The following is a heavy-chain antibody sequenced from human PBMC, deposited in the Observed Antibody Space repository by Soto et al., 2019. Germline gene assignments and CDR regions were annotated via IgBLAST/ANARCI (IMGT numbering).Heavy chain of an antibody. J-gene: IGHJ4*02. Sequence: SLRLSCAASGFTFRTYAMTWVRQAPGKGLEWVSSINDNGHSTYFADSVKGRFTISRDNSKNTLYLQMNSLRAEDTAVYYCAKGGGLVPAATTYYFDYWGQGTLVTVSS. D-gene: IGHD2-2*01. V-gene: IGHV3-23*01. CDR2: INDNGHST. CDR1: GFTFRTYA. CDR3: AKGGGLVPAATTYYFDY.